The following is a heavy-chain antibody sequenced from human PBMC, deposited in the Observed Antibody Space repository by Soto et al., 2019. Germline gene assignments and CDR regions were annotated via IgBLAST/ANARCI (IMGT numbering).Heavy chain of an antibody. CDR3: ARGSWANPDY. CDR1: GFTFSSYA. J-gene: IGHJ4*02. CDR2: ISGSGGST. Sequence: PGGSLRLSCAASGFTFSSYAMSWVRQAPGKGLEWVSAISGSGGSTYYADSVKGRFTISRDNAKNSLYLQMNSLRVEDTAVYYRARGSWANPDYWGQGTLVTVSS. D-gene: IGHD3-10*01. V-gene: IGHV3-23*01.